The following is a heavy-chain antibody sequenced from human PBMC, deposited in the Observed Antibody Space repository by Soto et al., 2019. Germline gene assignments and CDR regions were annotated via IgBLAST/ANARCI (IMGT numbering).Heavy chain of an antibody. V-gene: IGHV3-15*07. J-gene: IGHJ3*02. CDR1: GFAFSNAG. Sequence: NLGGSLRLSCAASGFAFSNAGMNWVRLARGKGLEWVGRIKSKTDGGTTDYAAPVKGRFTISRDDSKNTLYLQMNSQKPDHTAVYYCTPDPSMITFGATDAFDIWGQGTMVTVSS. CDR3: TPDPSMITFGATDAFDI. D-gene: IGHD3-16*01. CDR2: IKSKTDGGTT.